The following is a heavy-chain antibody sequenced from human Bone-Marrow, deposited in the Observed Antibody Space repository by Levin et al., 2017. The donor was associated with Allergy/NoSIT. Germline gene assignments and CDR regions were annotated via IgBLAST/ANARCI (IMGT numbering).Heavy chain of an antibody. CDR2: IYYSGST. J-gene: IGHJ4*02. D-gene: IGHD3-10*01. CDR1: GGSISSYY. CDR3: ARGSDYYSSDY. Sequence: SSETLSLTCTVSGGSISSYYWSWIRQPPGKGLEWIGYIYYSGSTNYNPSLKSRVTISVDTSKNQFSLKLSSVTAADTAVYYCARGSDYYSSDYWGQGTLVTVSS. V-gene: IGHV4-59*01.